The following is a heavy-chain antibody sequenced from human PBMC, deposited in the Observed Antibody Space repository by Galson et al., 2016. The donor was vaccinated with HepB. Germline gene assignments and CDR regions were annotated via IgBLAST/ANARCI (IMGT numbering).Heavy chain of an antibody. CDR2: INPSGGNFT. CDR1: GYTLSFYY. Sequence: SVKVSCKASGYTLSFYYMHWVRQAPGQGLEWMGIINPSGGNFTSYAPKFQGGVTMARDTSTSTVYMELSSLRSEDTAVYYCARGADSGYDLGDYWGQGTLVTVSS. D-gene: IGHD5-12*01. CDR3: ARGADSGYDLGDY. J-gene: IGHJ4*02. V-gene: IGHV1-46*01.